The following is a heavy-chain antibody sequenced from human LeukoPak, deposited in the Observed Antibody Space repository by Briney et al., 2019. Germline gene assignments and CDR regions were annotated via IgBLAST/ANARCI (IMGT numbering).Heavy chain of an antibody. CDR1: GFTFSNYY. CDR3: ARGRDGYNLVDAFDI. CDR2: IRRDGSEK. Sequence: GGSLRLSCAASGFTFSNYYMHWVRQAPGKGPEWVADIRRDGSEKNYMDSLKGRFTISRDNAKNSLYLQMNSLRAEDTAVYYCARGRDGYNLVDAFDIWGQGIMVTVSS. J-gene: IGHJ3*02. D-gene: IGHD5-24*01. V-gene: IGHV3-7*01.